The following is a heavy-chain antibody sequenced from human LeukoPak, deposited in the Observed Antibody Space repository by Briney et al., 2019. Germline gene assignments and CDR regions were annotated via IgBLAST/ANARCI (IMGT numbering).Heavy chain of an antibody. J-gene: IGHJ3*02. Sequence: GGSLRLSCAASGFTFSSYGMHWVRQAPGKGLEWVAFIRYDGSEKDYADPVKGRFTISRDNSKNTLYLQMNSLRAEDTAVYYCWVRYSPDAFDIWGQGTMVTVSS. CDR2: IRYDGSEK. D-gene: IGHD3-9*01. V-gene: IGHV3-30*02. CDR3: WVRYSPDAFDI. CDR1: GFTFSSYG.